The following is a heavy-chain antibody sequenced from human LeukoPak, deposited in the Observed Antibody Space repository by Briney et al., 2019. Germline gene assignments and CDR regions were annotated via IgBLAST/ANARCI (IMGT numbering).Heavy chain of an antibody. CDR1: GGSFCTYY. V-gene: IGHV4-59*01. CDR2: IYYTGTV. D-gene: IGHD4-11*01. J-gene: IGHJ4*02. Sequence: PSETLSLTCTVSGGSFCTYYWSWIRRPPGKRLEWIGYIYYTGTVIYNPSLMSRVTMSVDTSKNQFSLNVESLTAADTAVYFCARGTTGPQYFDSWGQGTLVTVSS. CDR3: ARGTTGPQYFDS.